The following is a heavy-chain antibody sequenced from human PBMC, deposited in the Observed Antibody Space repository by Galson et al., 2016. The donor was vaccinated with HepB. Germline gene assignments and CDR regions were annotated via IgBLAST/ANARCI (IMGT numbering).Heavy chain of an antibody. CDR2: ISSSGSTI. V-gene: IGHV3-48*03. D-gene: IGHD2-21*02. CDR1: GFTFSSYE. J-gene: IGHJ3*02. CDR3: ARKCGGDCFSAFDI. Sequence: SLRLSCAASGFTFSSYEMNWVRQAPGKGLEWVSYISSSGSTIYYADSVKGRFTISRDNAKNSLFLQMNSLRAEDTAIYYCARKCGGDCFSAFDIWGQGTMVTVSS.